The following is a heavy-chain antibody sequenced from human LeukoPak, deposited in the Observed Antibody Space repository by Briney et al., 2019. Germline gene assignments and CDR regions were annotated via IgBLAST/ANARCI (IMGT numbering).Heavy chain of an antibody. J-gene: IGHJ4*02. CDR1: GYTFTSYG. Sequence: GASVTVSCKASGYTFTSYGISWVRQAPGQGLEWMGGIIPIFGTANYAQKLQGRVTMTTDTSTSTAYMELRSLRSDDTAVYYCARVGIAAAGIDYWGQGTLVTVSS. CDR2: IIPIFGTA. V-gene: IGHV1-18*01. D-gene: IGHD6-13*01. CDR3: ARVGIAAAGIDY.